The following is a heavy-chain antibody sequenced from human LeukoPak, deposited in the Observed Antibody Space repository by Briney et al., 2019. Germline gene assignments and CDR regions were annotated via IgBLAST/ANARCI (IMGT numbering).Heavy chain of an antibody. Sequence: GGSLRLSCAASGFTFSSYSMNWVRQAPGKGLEWVSYISSSSSTIYYADSVKGRFTISRDNAKNSLYPQMNSLRAEDTAVYYCARDQSGYLEGYFDYWGQGTLATVSS. D-gene: IGHD3-22*01. CDR2: ISSSSSTI. CDR1: GFTFSSYS. J-gene: IGHJ4*02. CDR3: ARDQSGYLEGYFDY. V-gene: IGHV3-48*04.